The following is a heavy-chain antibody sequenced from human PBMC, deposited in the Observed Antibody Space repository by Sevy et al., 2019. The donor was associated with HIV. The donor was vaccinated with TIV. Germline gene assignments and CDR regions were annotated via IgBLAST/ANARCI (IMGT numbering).Heavy chain of an antibody. Sequence: GGSLRLSCAASGFTFSSYAMSWVRQAPGKGLEWVSAISGSGGSTYYADSVKGRFTISRDNAKNSPYLQMNSLRAEDTAVYYCARSKPPYYDSSLYGYWTTDIGMDVWGQGTTVTVSS. CDR3: ARSKPPYYDSSLYGYWTTDIGMDV. CDR2: ISGSGGST. CDR1: GFTFSSYA. V-gene: IGHV3-23*01. J-gene: IGHJ6*02. D-gene: IGHD3-22*01.